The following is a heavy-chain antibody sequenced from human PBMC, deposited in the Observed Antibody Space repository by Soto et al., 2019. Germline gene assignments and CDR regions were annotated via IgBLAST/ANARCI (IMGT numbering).Heavy chain of an antibody. Sequence: PSETLSLTCTVSGGSISSDYWTWIRQSPGKGLEWIGCISHTGNTYYNPSLKSRVTISVDTSKNHFSLKLSSVTAADTAVYYCATQEVGGSYVYTFDPWGQGTLVTVSS. CDR3: ATQEVGGSYVYTFDP. CDR2: ISHTGNT. V-gene: IGHV4-59*04. CDR1: GGSISSDY. J-gene: IGHJ5*02. D-gene: IGHD1-26*01.